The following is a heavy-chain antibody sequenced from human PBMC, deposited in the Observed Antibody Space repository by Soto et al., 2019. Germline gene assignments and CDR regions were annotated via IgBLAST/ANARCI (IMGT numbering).Heavy chain of an antibody. V-gene: IGHV1-18*01. Sequence: GASVKVSCKASGYTFTSYGISWVRQAPGQGLEWMGWISAYNGNTNYAQKLQGRVTMTTDTSTSTAYMELRSLRSDDTAVYYCASQISGSYFLFCFDPWCQGPLVTVSS. J-gene: IGHJ5*02. CDR1: GYTFTSYG. CDR2: ISAYNGNT. CDR3: ASQISGSYFLFCFDP. D-gene: IGHD1-26*01.